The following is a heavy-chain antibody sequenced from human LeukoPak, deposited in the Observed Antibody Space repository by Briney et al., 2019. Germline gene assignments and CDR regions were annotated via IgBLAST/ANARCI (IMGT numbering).Heavy chain of an antibody. CDR1: GFTFSSYA. CDR2: ISGSGGST. Sequence: GGSLRPSCAASGFTFSSYAMSWVRQAPGKGLEWVSAISGSGGSTYYADSVKGRFTISRDNSKNALYLQMNSLRAEDTAVYYCAKQTPIRFLGEFDYWGQGTLVTVSS. CDR3: AKQTPIRFLGEFDY. D-gene: IGHD3-3*01. J-gene: IGHJ4*02. V-gene: IGHV3-23*01.